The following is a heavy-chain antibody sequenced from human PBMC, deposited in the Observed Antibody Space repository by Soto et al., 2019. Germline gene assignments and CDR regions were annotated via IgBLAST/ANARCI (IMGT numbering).Heavy chain of an antibody. J-gene: IGHJ4*02. CDR1: GLIFSREA. Sequence: GGSLRLSCVVSGLIFSREAWSWVRQAPGKGLEWVSSISSTSSYTHYSDSVKGRFTISRDNANNSLFLQMNSLRAEDTATYYCARDLALAGNYWGQGVLVTVSS. D-gene: IGHD6-19*01. CDR2: ISSTSSYT. CDR3: ARDLALAGNY. V-gene: IGHV3-21*01.